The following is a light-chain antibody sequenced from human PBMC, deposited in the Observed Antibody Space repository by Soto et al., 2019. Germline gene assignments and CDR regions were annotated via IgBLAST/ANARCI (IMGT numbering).Light chain of an antibody. J-gene: IGLJ3*02. V-gene: IGLV2-14*01. Sequence: QSALTQPASVSGSLGQSITISCTGTTRDIAGYNYISWYQQLPGKAPKLMIYQVTIRPSGVPDRFSGSNSGTSASLAITGLQAEDEADYYCQSYDSTLNGWIFGGGTKLTVL. CDR1: TRDIAGYNY. CDR2: QVT. CDR3: QSYDSTLNGWI.